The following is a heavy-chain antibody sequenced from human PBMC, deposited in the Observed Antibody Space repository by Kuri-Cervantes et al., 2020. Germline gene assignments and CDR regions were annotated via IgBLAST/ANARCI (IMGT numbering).Heavy chain of an antibody. J-gene: IGHJ4*02. V-gene: IGHV3-9*01. CDR2: ISWNSGSI. Sequence: SLKISCAASGFTFDDYAMHWVRQAPGKGLEWVSGISWNSGSIGYADSVKGRFTISRDNAKNSLYLQMNSLRAEDTAVYYCARGRQWLIDYWGQGTLVTVSS. D-gene: IGHD6-19*01. CDR3: ARGRQWLIDY. CDR1: GFTFDDYA.